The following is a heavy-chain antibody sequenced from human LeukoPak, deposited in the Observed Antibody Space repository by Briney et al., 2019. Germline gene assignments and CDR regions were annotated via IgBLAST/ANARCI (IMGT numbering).Heavy chain of an antibody. D-gene: IGHD6-19*01. J-gene: IGHJ4*02. CDR3: ASPSEDSSGWESFDY. CDR1: GGSISSYY. CDR2: IYYSGST. Sequence: PSETLSLTCTASGGSISSYYWSWIRQPPGKGLEWIGYIYYSGSTNYNPSLKSRVTISVDTSKNQFSLKLSSVTAADTAVYYCASPSEDSSGWESFDYWGQGTLVTVSS. V-gene: IGHV4-59*01.